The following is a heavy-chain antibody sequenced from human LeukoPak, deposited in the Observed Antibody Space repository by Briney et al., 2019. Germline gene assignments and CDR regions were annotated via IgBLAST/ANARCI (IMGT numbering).Heavy chain of an antibody. D-gene: IGHD4-17*01. V-gene: IGHV3-74*01. CDR3: AKGRGLSYDYGVDY. Sequence: AGGSLRLSCAASGFTFRSSWIHWVRQVPGKVLVWVSRINSDGSTTNYADSVKGRFTISRNNAKNTLYLQMNSLRAEDMALYYCAKGRGLSYDYGVDYWGQGTLVTVSS. CDR1: GFTFRSSW. J-gene: IGHJ4*02. CDR2: INSDGSTT.